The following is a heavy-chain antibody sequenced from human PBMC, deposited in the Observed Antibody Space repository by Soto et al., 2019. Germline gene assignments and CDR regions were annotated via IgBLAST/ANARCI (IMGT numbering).Heavy chain of an antibody. Sequence: GGSLRLSGAASGFTFSRYWISWVRQAPGEGLEWVANIQHDGVEKYYVDSVKGRFTISRDNAKNSVYLQMNSLRGEDAAVYYWVREFEGSYVSGPFEYLGQGILVTVSS. V-gene: IGHV3-7*01. CDR1: GFTFSRYW. D-gene: IGHD3-16*01. CDR2: IQHDGVEK. J-gene: IGHJ4*02. CDR3: VREFEGSYVSGPFEY.